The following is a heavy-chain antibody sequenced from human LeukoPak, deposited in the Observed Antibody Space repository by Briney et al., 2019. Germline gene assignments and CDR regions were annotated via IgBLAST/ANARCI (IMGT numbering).Heavy chain of an antibody. Sequence: GGSLRLSCAASGFTFSDYGMNWVRQAPGKGLEWVSCISSSSSSIYYADSVKGRFTISRDNAKNSPYLQMNSLRAEDTAVYYCARDGYYYDSSGYAWGQGTLVTVSS. J-gene: IGHJ5*02. V-gene: IGHV3-21*01. CDR2: ISSSSSSI. D-gene: IGHD3-22*01. CDR3: ARDGYYYDSSGYA. CDR1: GFTFSDYG.